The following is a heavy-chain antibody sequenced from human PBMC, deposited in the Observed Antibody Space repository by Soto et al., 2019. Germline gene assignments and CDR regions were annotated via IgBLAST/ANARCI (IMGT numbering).Heavy chain of an antibody. D-gene: IGHD6-13*01. V-gene: IGHV4-30-4*01. CDR3: ARDKGRSWPTYYYYYGMDV. Sequence: ASETLSLICTVSGGSISSGDYYWSWIRQPPGKGLEWIGYIYYSGSTYYNPSLKSRVTISVATSKNQCSLKLSSVTAADTAVYYCARDKGRSWPTYYYYYGMDVWGQGTTVTVSS. CDR2: IYYSGST. J-gene: IGHJ6*02. CDR1: GGSISSGDYY.